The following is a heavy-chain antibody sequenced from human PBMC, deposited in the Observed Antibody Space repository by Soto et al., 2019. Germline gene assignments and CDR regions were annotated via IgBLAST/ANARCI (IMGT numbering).Heavy chain of an antibody. CDR2: IIPIFGTA. V-gene: IGHV1-69*13. J-gene: IGHJ1*01. CDR3: ARDKFSRVYGDYAPAEYFQH. D-gene: IGHD4-17*01. CDR1: AGTFSSYA. Sequence: SVKISCKASAGTFSSYAISWVLEAPGQGLELMGGIIPIFGTANYAQKFQGRVTITADESTSTAYMELSSLRSEDTAVYYCARDKFSRVYGDYAPAEYFQHWGQGTLVTVYS.